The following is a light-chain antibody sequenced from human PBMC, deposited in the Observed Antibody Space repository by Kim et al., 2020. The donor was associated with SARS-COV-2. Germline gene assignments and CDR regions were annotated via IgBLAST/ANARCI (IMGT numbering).Light chain of an antibody. Sequence: VGDEVTITCRASQNVISYLNWYQQKQGKAPQLLIYAAATLQSGVPSRFIGSESGTDFTLTISNLQPEDFVTYYCQQGYSPPALTFGGGTKVDIK. J-gene: IGKJ4*01. CDR2: AAA. V-gene: IGKV1-39*01. CDR1: QNVISY. CDR3: QQGYSPPALT.